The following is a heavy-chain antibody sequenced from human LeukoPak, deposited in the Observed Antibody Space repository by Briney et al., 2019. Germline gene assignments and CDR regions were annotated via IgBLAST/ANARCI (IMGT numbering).Heavy chain of an antibody. CDR2: ISYGGSYK. Sequence: GGPLRLPCAPSGFTFSTYALHWVRQAPAKGLEGVAVISYGGSYKYYADSVKGRFSISRDNSKKTLYLQMSSLRDEDTAVYYCAGVSESGWYYFDYWGQGTLVTVSS. CDR3: AGVSESGWYYFDY. D-gene: IGHD6-19*01. J-gene: IGHJ4*02. V-gene: IGHV3-30*03. CDR1: GFTFSTYA.